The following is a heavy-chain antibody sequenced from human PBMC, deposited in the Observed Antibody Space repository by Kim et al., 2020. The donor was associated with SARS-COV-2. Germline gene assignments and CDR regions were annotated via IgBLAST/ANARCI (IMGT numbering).Heavy chain of an antibody. D-gene: IGHD3-16*02. CDR2: ISAYNGNT. V-gene: IGHV1-18*01. Sequence: ASVKVSCKASGYTFTSYGISWVRQAPGQGLEWMGWISAYNGNTNYAQKLQGRVTMTTDTSTSTAYMELRSLRSDDTAVYYCARVVITFGGVIEEFDYWGQGTLVTVSA. CDR1: GYTFTSYG. CDR3: ARVVITFGGVIEEFDY. J-gene: IGHJ4*02.